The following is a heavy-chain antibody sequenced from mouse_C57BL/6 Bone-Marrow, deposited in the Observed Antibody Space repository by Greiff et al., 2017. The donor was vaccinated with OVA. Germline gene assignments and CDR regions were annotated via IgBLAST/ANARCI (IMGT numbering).Heavy chain of an antibody. Sequence: QVQLKESGPGLVKPSQSLFLTCSITGFPITSGYYWIWIRQSPGKPLEWMGYITHSGETFYNPSLQSPISITRETSKNQFFLQLNSVTTEDTAMYYCAGAPYSNSFAYWGQGTLVTVSA. CDR2: ITHSGET. D-gene: IGHD2-5*01. J-gene: IGHJ3*01. V-gene: IGHV12-3*01. CDR3: AGAPYSNSFAY. CDR1: GFPITSGYY.